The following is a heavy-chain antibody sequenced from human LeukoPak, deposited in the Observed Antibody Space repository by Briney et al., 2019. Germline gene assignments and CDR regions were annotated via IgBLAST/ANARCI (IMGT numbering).Heavy chain of an antibody. CDR3: ARVVTPRYCSTPICYWKVWFDP. CDR1: GYTFTGYY. Sequence: ASVKVSCKASGYTFTGYYMHWVRQAPGQGLEWMGWINLNRGGTYYAQKFRGRVTMTSDTSISTAYMELSSLRSEDTAVYYCARVVTPRYCSTPICYWKVWFDPWGQGTLVTVSS. V-gene: IGHV1-2*02. D-gene: IGHD2-2*01. J-gene: IGHJ5*02. CDR2: INLNRGGT.